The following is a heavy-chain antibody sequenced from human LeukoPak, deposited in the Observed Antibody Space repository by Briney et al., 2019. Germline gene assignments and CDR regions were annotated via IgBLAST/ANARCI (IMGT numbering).Heavy chain of an antibody. Sequence: SETLSLTCTVSGGPISSYYWSWIRQPPGKGLEWIGYIYYSGSTNYNPSLKSRVTISVDTSKNQFSLKLSSVTAADTAVYYCAREVDYGDYDYWGQGTLVTVSS. J-gene: IGHJ4*02. V-gene: IGHV4-59*01. CDR1: GGPISSYY. CDR2: IYYSGST. CDR3: AREVDYGDYDY. D-gene: IGHD4-17*01.